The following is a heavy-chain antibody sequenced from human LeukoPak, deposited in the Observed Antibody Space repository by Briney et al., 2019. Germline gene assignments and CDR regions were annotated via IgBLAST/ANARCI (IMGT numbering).Heavy chain of an antibody. D-gene: IGHD6-13*01. CDR1: GYTFTSYG. CDR2: ISAYNGNT. V-gene: IGHV1-18*01. CDR3: ARDTALGIAAAGTAVPFDC. Sequence: ASVKVSCKASGYTFTSYGISWVRQAPGQGLEWMGWISAYNGNTNYAQKLQGRVTMTTDTSTSTAYMELRSLRSDDTAVYYCARDTALGIAAAGTAVPFDCWGQGTLVTVSS. J-gene: IGHJ4*02.